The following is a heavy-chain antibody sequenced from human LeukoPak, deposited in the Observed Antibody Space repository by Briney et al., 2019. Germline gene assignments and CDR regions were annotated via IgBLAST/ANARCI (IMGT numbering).Heavy chain of an antibody. V-gene: IGHV4-59*01. J-gene: IGHJ4*02. CDR2: IYYSGST. D-gene: IGHD3-16*01. CDR3: ARGGLLPDFDY. CDR1: GGSISSYY. Sequence: SETLPLTCTVSGGSISSYYWSWIRQPPGKGLEWIGYIYYSGSTNYNPSLKSRVTISGDTSKNQFSLKLSSVTAADTAVYYCARGGLLPDFDYWGQGTLVTVSS.